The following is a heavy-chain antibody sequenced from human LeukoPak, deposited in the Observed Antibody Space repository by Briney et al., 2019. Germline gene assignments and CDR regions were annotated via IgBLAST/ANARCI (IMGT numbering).Heavy chain of an antibody. Sequence: SENLSLTCTVSGGSISSYYWSWIRQPAGKGLEWIGRIYTSGSTNYNPSLKSRVTMSVDTSKSQFSLKLSSVTAADTAVYYCACGDYEGGFDYWGQGTLVTVSS. CDR3: ACGDYEGGFDY. J-gene: IGHJ4*02. D-gene: IGHD4-17*01. CDR2: IYTSGST. V-gene: IGHV4-4*07. CDR1: GGSISSYY.